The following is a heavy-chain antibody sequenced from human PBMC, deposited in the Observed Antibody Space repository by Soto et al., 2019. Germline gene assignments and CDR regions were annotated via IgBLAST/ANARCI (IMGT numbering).Heavy chain of an antibody. CDR2: ISAYNGNT. D-gene: IGHD1-7*01. CDR1: GYTFTSYG. CDR3: ARDLYNWNYGGAFDI. J-gene: IGHJ3*02. V-gene: IGHV1-18*01. Sequence: ASVKVSCKASGYTFTSYGISWVRQAPGQGLEWMGLISAYNGNTNYAQKLQGRVTMTTDTSTSTAYMELRSLRSDDTSVYYCARDLYNWNYGGAFDIWGQGTMVTVSS.